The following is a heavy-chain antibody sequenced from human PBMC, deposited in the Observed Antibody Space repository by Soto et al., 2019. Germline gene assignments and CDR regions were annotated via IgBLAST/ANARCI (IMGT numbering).Heavy chain of an antibody. D-gene: IGHD4-17*01. CDR2: INHSGST. J-gene: IGHJ6*03. Sequence: SETLSLTCAVYGGSFSGYYWSWIRQPPGKGLEWIGEINHSGSTNYNPSLKSRVTISVDTSKNQFSLKLSSVTAADTAVYYCARSGLRPPRTYYYYYYMDVWGKGTTVTVSS. CDR3: ARSGLRPPRTYYYYYYMDV. CDR1: GGSFSGYY. V-gene: IGHV4-34*01.